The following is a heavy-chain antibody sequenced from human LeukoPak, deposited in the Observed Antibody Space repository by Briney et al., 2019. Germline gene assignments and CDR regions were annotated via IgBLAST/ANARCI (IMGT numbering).Heavy chain of an antibody. CDR2: IYTSGST. J-gene: IGHJ4*02. Sequence: PSETLSLTCTVSGGSISSGSYYWSWIRQPAGKGLEWIGRIYTSGSTNYNPSLKSRVTISVDTSENQFSLKLSSVTAADTAVYYCAREIAVAGGIDYWGQGTLVTVSS. V-gene: IGHV4-61*02. CDR3: AREIAVAGGIDY. CDR1: GGSISSGSYY. D-gene: IGHD6-19*01.